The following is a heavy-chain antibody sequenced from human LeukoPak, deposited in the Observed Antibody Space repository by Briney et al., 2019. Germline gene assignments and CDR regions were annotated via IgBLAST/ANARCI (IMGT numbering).Heavy chain of an antibody. CDR3: ARGGRIAAAPYGWFDP. V-gene: IGHV4-59*01. D-gene: IGHD6-13*01. CDR1: GGSISSYY. J-gene: IGHJ5*02. Sequence: SETLSLTCTVSGGSISSYYWSWIRQPPGKGLEWIGYIYYSGSTNYNPSLKSRVTISVDTSKNQFSLKLSSVIAADTAVYYCARGGRIAAAPYGWFDPWGQGTLVTVSS. CDR2: IYYSGST.